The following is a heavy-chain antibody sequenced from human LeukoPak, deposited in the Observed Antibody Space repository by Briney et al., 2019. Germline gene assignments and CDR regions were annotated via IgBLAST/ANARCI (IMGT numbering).Heavy chain of an antibody. CDR3: ASVYNYGMDV. J-gene: IGHJ6*02. CDR1: GYTVTSYY. CDR2: LNPSGGST. Sequence: GASVKVSCKASGYTVTSYYMHWVRQAPGQGLEWMGILNPSGGSTSYAQKFQGRATLTRATSTSTVYMELSSLRSEDMAVYYCASVYNYGMDVWGQGTTVIVSS. V-gene: IGHV1-46*01.